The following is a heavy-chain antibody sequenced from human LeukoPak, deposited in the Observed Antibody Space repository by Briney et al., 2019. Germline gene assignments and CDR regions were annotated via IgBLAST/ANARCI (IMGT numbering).Heavy chain of an antibody. D-gene: IGHD3-22*01. V-gene: IGHV3-30*18. CDR3: AKDSYYYDSSGYPDY. CDR1: GFTFSSYG. J-gene: IGHJ4*02. CDR2: ISYDGSNK. Sequence: PGRSLRLSCAASGFTFSSYGMHWVRQAPGKGLEWVAVISYDGSNKYYADSVKDRFTISRDNSKNTLYLQMNSLRAEDTAVYYCAKDSYYYDSSGYPDYWGQGTLVTVSS.